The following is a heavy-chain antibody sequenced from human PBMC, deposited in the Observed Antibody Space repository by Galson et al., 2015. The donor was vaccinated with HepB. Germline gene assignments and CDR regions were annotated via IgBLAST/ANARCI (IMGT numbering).Heavy chain of an antibody. CDR3: AGRNDFWSGYYTRGNYYYYYMDV. D-gene: IGHD3-3*01. J-gene: IGHJ6*03. CDR2: IYSGGST. Sequence: SLRLSCAASGFTVSSNYMSWVRQAPGKGLEWVSVIYSGGSTYYADSVKGRFTISRDNSKNTLYLQMNSLRAEDTAVYYCAGRNDFWSGYYTRGNYYYYYMDVWGKGTTVTVSS. V-gene: IGHV3-53*01. CDR1: GFTVSSNY.